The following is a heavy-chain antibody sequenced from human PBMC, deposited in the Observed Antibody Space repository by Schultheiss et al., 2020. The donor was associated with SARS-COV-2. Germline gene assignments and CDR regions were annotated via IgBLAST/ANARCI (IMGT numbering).Heavy chain of an antibody. J-gene: IGHJ4*02. CDR2: INHSGST. CDR3: ARALTTVTAFDY. V-gene: IGHV4-59*01. D-gene: IGHD4-17*01. Sequence: SETLSLTCTVSGGSISSYYWSWIRQPPGKGLEWIGEINHSGSTNYNPSLKSRVTISVDTSKNQFSLKLSSATAADTAVYYCARALTTVTAFDYWGQGTLGTGSS. CDR1: GGSISSYY.